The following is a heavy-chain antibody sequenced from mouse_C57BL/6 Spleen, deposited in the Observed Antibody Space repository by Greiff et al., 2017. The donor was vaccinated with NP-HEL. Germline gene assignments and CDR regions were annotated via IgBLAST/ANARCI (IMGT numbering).Heavy chain of an antibody. Sequence: DVKLQESGAELVRPGASVKLSCTASGFNIKDYYMHWVKQRPEQGLEWIGRIDPEDGDTEYAPKFQGKATMTADTSSNTAYLQLSSLTSEDTAVYYCTTPYYGSSLGDFDVWGTGTTVTVSS. CDR2: IDPEDGDT. V-gene: IGHV14-1*01. D-gene: IGHD1-1*01. CDR3: TTPYYGSSLGDFDV. J-gene: IGHJ1*03. CDR1: GFNIKDYY.